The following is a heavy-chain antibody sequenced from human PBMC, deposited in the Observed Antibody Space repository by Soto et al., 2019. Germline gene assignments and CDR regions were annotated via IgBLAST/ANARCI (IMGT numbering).Heavy chain of an antibody. Sequence: QVQLVQSGAEVKKPGASVKVSCKASGYTFTSYYMHWVRQAPGQGLEWMGIINPSGGSTSYAQKFQGRVTMTRDTSTSTVYMELSSLRSEDTAVYYCARVARYVRRPDAFDIWGQGTMVTVSS. CDR1: GYTFTSYY. J-gene: IGHJ3*02. CDR3: ARVARYVRRPDAFDI. CDR2: INPSGGST. V-gene: IGHV1-46*03. D-gene: IGHD5-12*01.